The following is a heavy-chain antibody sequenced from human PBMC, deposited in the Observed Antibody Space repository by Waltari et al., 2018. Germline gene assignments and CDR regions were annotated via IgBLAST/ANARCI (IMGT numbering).Heavy chain of an antibody. CDR2: IYYSGST. Sequence: QVQLQESGPGLVKPSATLSLTCTVSGGSISSYYWSWIRQPPGKGLEWIGYIYYSGSTNYNPSLKSRVTISVDTSKNQFSLKLSSVTAADTAVYYCARQGGGVVVGSRYWYFDLWGRGTLVTVSS. D-gene: IGHD2-21*01. J-gene: IGHJ2*01. V-gene: IGHV4-59*01. CDR1: GGSISSYY. CDR3: ARQGGGVVVGSRYWYFDL.